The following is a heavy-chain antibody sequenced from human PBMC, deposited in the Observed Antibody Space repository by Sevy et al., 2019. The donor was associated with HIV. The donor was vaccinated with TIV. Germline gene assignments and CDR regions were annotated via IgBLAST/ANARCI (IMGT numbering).Heavy chain of an antibody. Sequence: ASVKVSCKASGYTFTSYGISWVRQAPGQGLEWMGWISAYNGNTNYAQKLQGRVTMTTDTSTSTAYMELRSLRSDDTAVYYCARDDKEDTYSSSWYGNWFDPWGQGTLVTVSS. CDR1: GYTFTSYG. CDR2: ISAYNGNT. CDR3: ARDDKEDTYSSSWYGNWFDP. V-gene: IGHV1-18*01. D-gene: IGHD6-13*01. J-gene: IGHJ5*02.